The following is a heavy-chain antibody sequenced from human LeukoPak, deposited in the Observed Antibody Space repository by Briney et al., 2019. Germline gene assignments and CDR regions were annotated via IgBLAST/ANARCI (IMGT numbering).Heavy chain of an antibody. V-gene: IGHV4-59*01. Sequence: SETLSLTCTVSGGSISSYYWSWIRQPPGKGLEWIGYIYYSGSTNYNPSLKSRVTISVDTSKNQFSLKLSSVTAADTAVYYCARRGRGNSFHPTYYPDSWGKGTRVTFS. J-gene: IGHJ4*02. CDR2: IYYSGST. D-gene: IGHD3-10*01. CDR1: GGSISSYY. CDR3: ARRGRGNSFHPTYYPDS.